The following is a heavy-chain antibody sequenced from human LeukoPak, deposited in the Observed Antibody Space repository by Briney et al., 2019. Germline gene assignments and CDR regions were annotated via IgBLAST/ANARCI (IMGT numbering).Heavy chain of an antibody. V-gene: IGHV4-34*01. D-gene: IGHD2-15*01. Sequence: SETLSLTCDVHGGSFRGYSWSWIRQPPGKGLEWIGEINHSGSTNYNPSLKSRVTISVDTSKNQFSLKLSSVTAADTAVYYCARLPRDDIVVVVAATPWYDYWGQGTLVTVSS. CDR2: INHSGST. CDR1: GGSFRGYS. CDR3: ARLPRDDIVVVVAATPWYDY. J-gene: IGHJ4*02.